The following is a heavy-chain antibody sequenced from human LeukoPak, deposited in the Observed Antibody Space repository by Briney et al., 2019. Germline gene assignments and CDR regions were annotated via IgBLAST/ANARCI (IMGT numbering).Heavy chain of an antibody. CDR2: ISGSGGST. J-gene: IGHJ5*02. Sequence: GGSLRLSCAASGFTFSSYAMSWVRQAPGKGLEWVSAISGSGGSTYYADSVKGRFTISRDNSKNTLYLQMNSLRAEDTAVYYCAKDHHVEQWLVREFWFDPWGQGTLVTVSS. D-gene: IGHD6-19*01. CDR1: GFTFSSYA. V-gene: IGHV3-23*01. CDR3: AKDHHVEQWLVREFWFDP.